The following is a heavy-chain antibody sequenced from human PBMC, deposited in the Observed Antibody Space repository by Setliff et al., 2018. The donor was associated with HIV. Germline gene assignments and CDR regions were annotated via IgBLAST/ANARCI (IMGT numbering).Heavy chain of an antibody. D-gene: IGHD2-15*01. V-gene: IGHV3-7*01. CDR3: ARDLRSSHGSPNYFDY. Sequence: PGGSLRLSCAASGFTFSSHWMSWIRQAPGKGLEWVASIKQDGSEKYFVDSVKGRFTISRDNAKDSMFLQMNSLRGEETAVYYCARDLRSSHGSPNYFDYWGRGALVTVSS. CDR1: GFTFSSHW. CDR2: IKQDGSEK. J-gene: IGHJ4*02.